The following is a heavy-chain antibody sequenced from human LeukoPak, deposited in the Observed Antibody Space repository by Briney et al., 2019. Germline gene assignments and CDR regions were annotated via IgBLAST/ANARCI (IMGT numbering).Heavy chain of an antibody. CDR3: ARDNRAVAAPWVFGY. CDR1: GFTFSSYA. CDR2: ISYDGSNK. V-gene: IGHV3-30-3*01. D-gene: IGHD6-19*01. Sequence: PGGSLRLSCAASGFTFSSYAMHWVRQAPGKGLEWVAVISYDGSNKYYADSVKGRFTISRDNSKNTLYLQMNSLRAEDTAVYYCARDNRAVAAPWVFGYWGQGTLVTVS. J-gene: IGHJ4*02.